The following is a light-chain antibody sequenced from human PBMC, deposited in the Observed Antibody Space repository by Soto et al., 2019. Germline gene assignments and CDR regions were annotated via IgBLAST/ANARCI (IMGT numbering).Light chain of an antibody. CDR2: DTS. Sequence: EIVLMQSPGSLSLSPGEGATLSCRASQSVNSNYLAWYQQKPGQAPTVLIFDTSRRATGVPDRFSGSGSGTDFTLTSSRLEPDDFAGYYCQQYGSSQFTFGPGTKVNIK. CDR3: QQYGSSQFT. V-gene: IGKV3-20*01. J-gene: IGKJ3*01. CDR1: QSVNSNY.